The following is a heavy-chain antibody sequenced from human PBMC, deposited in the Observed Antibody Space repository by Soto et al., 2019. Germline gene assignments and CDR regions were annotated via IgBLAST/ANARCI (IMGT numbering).Heavy chain of an antibody. D-gene: IGHD3-10*01. CDR3: ARSKRRGGGSIFDY. V-gene: IGHV4-61*01. CDR1: GGFVNSDTHS. CDR2: IYSGGST. J-gene: IGHJ4*02. Sequence: SETLSLTCTVSGGFVNSDTHSWSWIRQTPGKRLEWIGFIYSGGSTKNPSLRSRVTMSVDTSKNQFSLKLRSVIVADTAVYYCARSKRRGGGSIFDYWGQGTLVTVSS.